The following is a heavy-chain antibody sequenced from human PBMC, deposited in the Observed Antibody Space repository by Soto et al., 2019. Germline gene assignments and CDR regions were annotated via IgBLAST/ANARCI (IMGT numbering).Heavy chain of an antibody. V-gene: IGHV1-69*13. J-gene: IGHJ5*02. CDR3: ARDRRGSYWFDP. D-gene: IGHD1-26*01. CDR2: IIPIFGTA. Sequence: SVKVSCKASGGTFSSYAISWVRQAPGQGLEWMGGIIPIFGTANYAQKFQGRVTIAADESTSTAYMELSSLRSEDTAVYYCARDRRGSYWFDPWGQGTLVTVSS. CDR1: GGTFSSYA.